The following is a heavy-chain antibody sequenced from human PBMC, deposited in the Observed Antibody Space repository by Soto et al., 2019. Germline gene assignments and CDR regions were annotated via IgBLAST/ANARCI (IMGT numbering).Heavy chain of an antibody. V-gene: IGHV1-3*01. J-gene: IGHJ4*02. D-gene: IGHD6-19*01. CDR1: GYTFTSYA. CDR3: ARVSGWYYFDY. CDR2: INAGNGNT. Sequence: QVQLVQSGAEVKQPGASVKVSCKASGYTFTSYAMDWVRQAPGQRPEWMGWINAGNGNTKYSQKFQGRVTITRDTSASTAYMELSSLRSEDTAVYYCARVSGWYYFDYWGQGTLVTVSS.